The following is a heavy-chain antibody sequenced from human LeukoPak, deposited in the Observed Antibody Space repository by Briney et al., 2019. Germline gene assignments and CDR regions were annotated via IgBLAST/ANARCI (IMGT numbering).Heavy chain of an antibody. Sequence: ASVKVSCKTSGYTFTSYGLSWVRQAPGQGLEWMGCIITYNGNTYYSQKLQGRVTMTTDTSTSTAYMELRSLRSDDTAVYYCAXTTVTSEEYFYYYMDVWGKGTTVTVSS. CDR3: AXTTVTSEEYFYYYMDV. J-gene: IGHJ6*03. CDR1: GYTFTSYG. V-gene: IGHV1-18*01. D-gene: IGHD4-17*01. CDR2: IITYNGNT.